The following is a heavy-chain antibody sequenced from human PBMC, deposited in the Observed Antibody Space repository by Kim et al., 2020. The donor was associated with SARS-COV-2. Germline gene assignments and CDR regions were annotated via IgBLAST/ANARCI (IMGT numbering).Heavy chain of an antibody. V-gene: IGHV4-34*01. CDR2: INHSGST. J-gene: IGHJ6*02. D-gene: IGHD1-1*01. CDR3: ARLAGTTSRQRSRPSNNKRYYYYGMDV. Sequence: SETLSLTCAVYGGSFSGYYWSWIRQPPGKGLEWIGEINHSGSTNYNPSLKSRVTISVDTSKNQFSLKLSSVTAADTAVYYCARLAGTTSRQRSRPSNNKRYYYYGMDVWGQGTTVTVSS. CDR1: GGSFSGYY.